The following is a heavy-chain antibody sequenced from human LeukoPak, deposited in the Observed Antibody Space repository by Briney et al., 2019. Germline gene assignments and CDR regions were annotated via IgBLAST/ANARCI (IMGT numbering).Heavy chain of an antibody. Sequence: ASVKVSCKVSGYTLTELSMHWVRQAPGKGLEWMGGFDPEDGETIYAQKVQGRVTMTTDTSTSTAYMELRSLRSDDTAVYYCARDTSAWSSGWYVLHYWGQGTLVTVSS. CDR2: FDPEDGET. J-gene: IGHJ4*02. CDR3: ARDTSAWSSGWYVLHY. D-gene: IGHD6-19*01. V-gene: IGHV1-24*01. CDR1: GYTLTELS.